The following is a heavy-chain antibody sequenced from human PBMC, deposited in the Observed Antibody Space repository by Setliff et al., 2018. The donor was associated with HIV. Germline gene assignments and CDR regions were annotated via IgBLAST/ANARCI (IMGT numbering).Heavy chain of an antibody. CDR2: IRSQDYGGST. CDR3: TRELFGMVAFDI. J-gene: IGHJ3*02. CDR1: GFAFGDFP. V-gene: IGHV3-49*04. Sequence: SLRLSCTASGFAFGDFPMSWVRQAPGKGLEWVGFIRSQDYGGSTEYAASVKGRFAISRDDSKSIAYLQMNSLKTEDTAVYYCTRELFGMVAFDIWGQGTMVTVSS. D-gene: IGHD3-10*01.